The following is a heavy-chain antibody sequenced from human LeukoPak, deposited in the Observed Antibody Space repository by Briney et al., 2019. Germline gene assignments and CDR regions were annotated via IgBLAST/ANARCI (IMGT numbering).Heavy chain of an antibody. J-gene: IGHJ3*02. CDR1: GGTFSTYA. V-gene: IGHV1-69*13. Sequence: SVKVSCKASGGTFSTYAISWVRQAPGQGLEWMGGIIPIFGTSNYAQKFQGRVTITADESTSTAYMELSSLRSEDTAVYYCARDDGRYFDRLGHDAFDIWGQGTMVTVSS. D-gene: IGHD3-9*01. CDR3: ARDDGRYFDRLGHDAFDI. CDR2: IIPIFGTS.